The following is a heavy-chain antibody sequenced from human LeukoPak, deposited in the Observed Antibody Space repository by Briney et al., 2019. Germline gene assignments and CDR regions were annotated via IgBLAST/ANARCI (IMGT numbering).Heavy chain of an antibody. Sequence: KTGGSLRLSCAASGFTFSSYTMNWVRQAPGKGLEWVSSISSSSDYIYYPASVKGRFTISRDNAKNSLYLQMNDLRADDTAVYYGASRWDYWGQGTLVTVSS. CDR1: GFTFSSYT. CDR2: ISSSSDYI. V-gene: IGHV3-21*01. J-gene: IGHJ4*02. CDR3: ASRWDY. D-gene: IGHD6-13*01.